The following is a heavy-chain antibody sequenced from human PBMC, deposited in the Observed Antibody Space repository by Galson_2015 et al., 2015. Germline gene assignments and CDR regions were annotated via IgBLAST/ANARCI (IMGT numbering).Heavy chain of an antibody. J-gene: IGHJ5*02. Sequence: SLRLSCAASGFTLSSYWMHWVRQAPGKGLVWVSRINSDGSSTSYADSVKGRFTISRDNAKNTLYLQMNSLRAEDTAVYYRARAVGAQFRWGGNWSDPWGQGTLVTVSS. V-gene: IGHV3-74*01. CDR2: INSDGSST. CDR1: GFTLSSYW. D-gene: IGHD1-26*01. CDR3: ARAVGAQFRWGGNWSDP.